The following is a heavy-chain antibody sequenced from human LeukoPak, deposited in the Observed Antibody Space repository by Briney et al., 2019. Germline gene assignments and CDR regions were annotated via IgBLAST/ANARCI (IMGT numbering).Heavy chain of an antibody. CDR2: INHSGST. J-gene: IGHJ4*02. V-gene: IGHV4-34*01. CDR3: ARGNIAVAGYFDY. CDR1: GGSFSGYY. Sequence: SETLSLTCAVYGGSFSGYYWSWIRQPPGKGLEWIGEINHSGSTNYNPSLKSRVTISVDTSKNQFSLKLSSVTAADTAEYYCARGNIAVAGYFDYWGQGTLVTVSS. D-gene: IGHD6-19*01.